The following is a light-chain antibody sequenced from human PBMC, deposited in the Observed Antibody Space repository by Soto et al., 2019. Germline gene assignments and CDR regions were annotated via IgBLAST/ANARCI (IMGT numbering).Light chain of an antibody. V-gene: IGKV1-5*01. CDR2: DAS. J-gene: IGKJ5*01. Sequence: IQMTQSPSTLSASLGDRVTITCRASQTISRWFAWYQQKPGRAPKLLIYDASTLDSGVPSRFSGSGSETEFTLNISRLQPDDFATYFCHSRAFGQGTRLEIK. CDR1: QTISRW. CDR3: HSRA.